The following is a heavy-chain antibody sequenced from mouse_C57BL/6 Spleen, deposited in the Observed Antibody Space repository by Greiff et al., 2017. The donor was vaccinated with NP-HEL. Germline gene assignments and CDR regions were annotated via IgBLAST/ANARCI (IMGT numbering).Heavy chain of an antibody. Sequence: QVQLQQPGAELVRPGSSVKLSCKASGYTFTSYWMDWVKQRPGQGLEWIGNIYPSDSETHYNQKFKDKATLTVDKSSSTAYLQLSSLTSEDSAVYYCARSYGNDGEGPYFDYWGQGTTLTVSS. CDR3: ARSYGNDGEGPYFDY. D-gene: IGHD2-2*01. J-gene: IGHJ2*01. CDR1: GYTFTSYW. V-gene: IGHV1-61*01. CDR2: IYPSDSET.